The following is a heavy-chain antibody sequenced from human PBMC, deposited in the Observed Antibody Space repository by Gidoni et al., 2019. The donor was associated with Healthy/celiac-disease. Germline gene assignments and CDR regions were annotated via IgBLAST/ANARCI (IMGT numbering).Heavy chain of an antibody. V-gene: IGHV3-23*01. CDR2: ISGSGGST. Sequence: EVQLLVSGGGLVQPGGSLRLSCAASGFTFRSSDMSWVRQAPGKGLEWVSAISGSGGSTYYADSVKGRFTISRDNSKNTLYLQMNSLRAGDTAVYYCAKDQPSYSGSYETWGQGTMVTVSS. CDR1: GFTFRSSD. CDR3: AKDQPSYSGSYET. J-gene: IGHJ3*01. D-gene: IGHD1-26*01.